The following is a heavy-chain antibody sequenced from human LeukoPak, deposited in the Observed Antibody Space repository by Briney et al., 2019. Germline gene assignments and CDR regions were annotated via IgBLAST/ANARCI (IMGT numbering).Heavy chain of an antibody. CDR2: ISSSSSYI. J-gene: IGHJ4*02. V-gene: IGHV3-21*01. CDR1: GFTFSSYS. CDR3: AAPGIVGATTLDH. D-gene: IGHD1-26*01. Sequence: PGGSLRLSCAASGFTFSSYSMNWVRQAPGKGLEWVSSISSSSSYIYYADSVKGRFTISRDNAKNSLYLQMNSLRAEDTAVYYCAAPGIVGATTLDHWGQGTLVTVSS.